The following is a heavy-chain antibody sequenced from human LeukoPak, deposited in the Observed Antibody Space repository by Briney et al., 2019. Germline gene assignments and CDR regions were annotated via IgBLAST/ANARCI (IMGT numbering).Heavy chain of an antibody. V-gene: IGHV3-30*04. CDR3: GRDPLYCSGGSCRNYYYYGMDV. CDR1: GFNFSSYA. D-gene: IGHD2-15*01. J-gene: IGHJ6*02. CDR2: ISYDGSNK. Sequence: PGGSLRLSCAASGFNFSSYAMHWVRQAPGKGLEWVAVISYDGSNKYYADSVKGRFTISRDNSKNPLYLQMNSLRAEDTAVYYCGRDPLYCSGGSCRNYYYYGMDVWGQGTTVTVSS.